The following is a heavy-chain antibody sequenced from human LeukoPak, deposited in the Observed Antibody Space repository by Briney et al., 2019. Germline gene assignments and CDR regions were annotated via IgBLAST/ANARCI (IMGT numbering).Heavy chain of an antibody. D-gene: IGHD5-18*01. CDR1: GFTFSAYS. Sequence: GGSLRLSCAASGFTFSAYSMSWVRQAPGKGLQWLSYIGTSGSTIYYADSVKGRFTISRDNAKNSLYLQMNSLRAEDTAVYYCARTRGYSYVPFKGYFDYWGQGTLVTVSS. J-gene: IGHJ4*02. CDR3: ARTRGYSYVPFKGYFDY. V-gene: IGHV3-11*01. CDR2: IGTSGSTI.